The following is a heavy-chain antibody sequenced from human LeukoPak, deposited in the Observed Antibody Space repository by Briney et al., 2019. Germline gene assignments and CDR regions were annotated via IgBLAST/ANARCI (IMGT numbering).Heavy chain of an antibody. CDR1: GYSFTTYW. V-gene: IGHV5-51*01. CDR2: IYPGDSDT. D-gene: IGHD5-18*01. CDR3: AGLHSAYSYGYIEYYFDY. J-gene: IGHJ4*02. Sequence: GESLKISCKGSGYSFTTYWIGWVRQMPGKGLEWMGIIYPGDSDTRYSPSFQGQVTISADKSISTAYLQWSSLKASDTAMYYCAGLHSAYSYGYIEYYFDYWGQGTLVTVSS.